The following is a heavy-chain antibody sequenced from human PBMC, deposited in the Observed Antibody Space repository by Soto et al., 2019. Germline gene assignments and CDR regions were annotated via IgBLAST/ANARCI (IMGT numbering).Heavy chain of an antibody. Sequence: PGGSLRLSCAASGFTVSSNYMSWVRQAPGKGLEWVSVIYSGGSTYYADSVKGRFTISRDNSKNTLYLQMNSLRAEDTAVYYCARGGTLAVAGDFYHCYGMAVWGQGTTVTVYS. V-gene: IGHV3-66*01. CDR1: GFTVSSNY. D-gene: IGHD6-19*01. J-gene: IGHJ6*02. CDR3: ARGGTLAVAGDFYHCYGMAV. CDR2: IYSGGST.